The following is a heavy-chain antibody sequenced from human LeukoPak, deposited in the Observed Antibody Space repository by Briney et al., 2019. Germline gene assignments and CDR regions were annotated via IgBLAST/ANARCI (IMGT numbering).Heavy chain of an antibody. V-gene: IGHV4-4*07. CDR1: GGSLSSYH. J-gene: IGHJ6*03. Sequence: SGALSLTCTGSGGSLSSYHWSWIRQPPGKGLEGIGRMYTSGSTNYNPSLKSRVTISVDTSKNPFSLKLSSVTAADTAVYYCARSGPVGAMVTYYYYYYMDVWGKGTTVTVSS. CDR3: ARSGPVGAMVTYYYYYYMDV. D-gene: IGHD5-18*01. CDR2: MYTSGST.